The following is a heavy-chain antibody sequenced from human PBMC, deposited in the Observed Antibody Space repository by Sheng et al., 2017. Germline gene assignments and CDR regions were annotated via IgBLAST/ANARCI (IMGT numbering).Heavy chain of an antibody. D-gene: IGHD3-9*01. J-gene: IGHJ6*03. CDR3: ARGEVDPLDYYMDV. CDR1: GFTISDHY. CDR2: IRNRANRDTT. V-gene: IGHV3-72*01. Sequence: ESGGGLVQPGGSLRLSCAVSGFTISDHYMDWVRQAPGKGLEWVGRIRNRANRDTTEYAASVKGRFTVSRDDSKNSLYLQMNSLKTEDTAVYYCARGEVDPLDYYMDVWGKGTTVTVSS.